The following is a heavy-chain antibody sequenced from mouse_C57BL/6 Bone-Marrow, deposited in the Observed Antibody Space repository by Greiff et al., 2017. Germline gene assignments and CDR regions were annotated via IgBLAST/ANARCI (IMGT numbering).Heavy chain of an antibody. CDR1: GYTFTNYW. D-gene: IGHD2-5*01. Sequence: QVHVKQSGAELVRPGTSVKMSCKASGYTFTNYWIGWAKQRPGHGLEWIGDIYPGGGYTNYSEKFKGKATLTADKSSSTAYMQFSSLTSEDSAIYYCARREEYSKGAWFAYWGQGTLVTVSA. V-gene: IGHV1-63*01. CDR2: IYPGGGYT. CDR3: ARREEYSKGAWFAY. J-gene: IGHJ3*01.